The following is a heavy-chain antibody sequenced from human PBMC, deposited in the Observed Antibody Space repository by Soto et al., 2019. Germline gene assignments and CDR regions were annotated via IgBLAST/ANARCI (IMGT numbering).Heavy chain of an antibody. D-gene: IGHD6-19*01. J-gene: IGHJ4*02. CDR3: ARDLALAGNY. CDR2: ISSTSSYT. CDR1: GFTFSNYA. Sequence: PGGSLRLSCAASGFTFSNYAMNWVRQTQEKGLEWVSSISSTSSYTHYSDSVKGRFTISRDNANNSLFLQMNSLRAEDTATYYCARDLALAGNYWGQGVLVTVSS. V-gene: IGHV3-21*01.